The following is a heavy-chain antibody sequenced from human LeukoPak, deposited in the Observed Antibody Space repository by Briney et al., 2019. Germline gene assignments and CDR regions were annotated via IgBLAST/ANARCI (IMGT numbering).Heavy chain of an antibody. V-gene: IGHV3-73*01. Sequence: TGGSLRLSCAASGFTFSGSALHWVRQASGKGLEWIGRIRSKTNNYATTYAASVTGRFTISRDNSKNTLYLQMNSLRADDTAVYYCAKDPTHFRVWDDYDTNILSHWGQGTLVTVSS. D-gene: IGHD4/OR15-4a*01. CDR1: GFTFSGSA. CDR2: IRSKTNNYAT. CDR3: AKDPTHFRVWDDYDTNILSH. J-gene: IGHJ4*02.